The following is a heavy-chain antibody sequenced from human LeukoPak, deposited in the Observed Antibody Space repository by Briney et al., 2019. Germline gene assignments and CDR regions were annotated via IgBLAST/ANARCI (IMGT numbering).Heavy chain of an antibody. CDR3: ARDMRPLPERYFDL. CDR2: ITNNGRAI. V-gene: IGHV3-48*03. Sequence: GGSLRLSCAVSGFTFSRYGMNCVRQAPGRGLEWVSFITNNGRAIYYADSVKGRFTISRDDAKNSLYLQMNTLRADDTAIYYCARDMRPLPERYFDLWGRGTLVTVSS. CDR1: GFTFSRYG. J-gene: IGHJ2*01. D-gene: IGHD1-14*01.